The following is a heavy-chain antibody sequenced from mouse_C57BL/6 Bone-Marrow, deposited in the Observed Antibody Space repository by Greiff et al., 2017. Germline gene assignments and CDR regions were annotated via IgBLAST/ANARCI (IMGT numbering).Heavy chain of an antibody. J-gene: IGHJ3*01. V-gene: IGHV14-4*01. D-gene: IGHD1-2*01. CDR2: IDPENGDT. CDR3: TPYGPFAY. CDR1: GFNIKDDY. Sequence: EVQLQQSGAELVRPGASVKLSCTASGFNIKDDYMHWVKQRPEQGLEWIGWIDPENGDTEYASKFQGKATITADTSSNTAYLQLSSLTSEDTAVXYCTPYGPFAYWGQGTLVTVSA.